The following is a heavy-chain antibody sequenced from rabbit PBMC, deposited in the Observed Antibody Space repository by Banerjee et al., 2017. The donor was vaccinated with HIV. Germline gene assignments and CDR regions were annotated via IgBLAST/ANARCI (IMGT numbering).Heavy chain of an antibody. V-gene: IGHV1S47*01. CDR3: ATMDTHGYGGYAYAYFNL. D-gene: IGHD6-1*01. CDR1: GIDYSIYG. CDR2: IYPDYGTT. J-gene: IGHJ4*01. Sequence: QEQLVESGGGLVTLGGSLKLSCKASGIDYSIYGISWVRQAPGKGLEWIAYIYPDYGTTDYASWVNARFTISLDNAQNTVFLQMTSLTVADTATYFCATMDTHGYGGYAYAYFNLWGQGTLVTVS.